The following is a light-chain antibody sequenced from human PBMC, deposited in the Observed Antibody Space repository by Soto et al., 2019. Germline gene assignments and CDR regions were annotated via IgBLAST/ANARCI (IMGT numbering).Light chain of an antibody. J-gene: IGKJ5*01. CDR3: QQYGSSPIT. CDR2: GAS. Sequence: EIALTQSPGTLSLSPGERATLTCRASRSVSSYLAWYQQKPGQAPRLLIYGASSRATGIPDRFSGSGSGTDFTLTISRLEPEDFAVYYCQQYGSSPITFGQGTRLEIK. CDR1: RSVSSY. V-gene: IGKV3-20*01.